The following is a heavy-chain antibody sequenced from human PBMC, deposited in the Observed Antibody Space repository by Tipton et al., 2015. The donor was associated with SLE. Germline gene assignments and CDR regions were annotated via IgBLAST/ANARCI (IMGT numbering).Heavy chain of an antibody. Sequence: GLVKPSETLSLTCTVSGGSIRSSPYFWGWIRQPPGKGLEWIGSIHSRGNTYYNPSLHSRVTISLDMSNNHFSLDLSSVTAADTAVYFCAREVDILTVDAFDMWGQGTMVTVSS. J-gene: IGHJ3*02. D-gene: IGHD3-9*01. CDR1: GGSIRSSPYF. CDR3: AREVDILTVDAFDM. V-gene: IGHV4-39*07. CDR2: IHSRGNT.